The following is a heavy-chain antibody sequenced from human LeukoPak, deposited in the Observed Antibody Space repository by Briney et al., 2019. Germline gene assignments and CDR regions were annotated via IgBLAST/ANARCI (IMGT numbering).Heavy chain of an antibody. Sequence: PGGSLRLSCAASGFTFSNAWMSWVRQAPGKGLEWVGRIKSKTDGGTTDYAAPVKGRFTISGDDSKNTLYLQMNSLKTEDTAVYYCTTLPLGGPIDYWGQGTLVTVSS. CDR1: GFTFSNAW. CDR3: TTLPLGGPIDY. D-gene: IGHD3-16*01. J-gene: IGHJ4*02. V-gene: IGHV3-15*01. CDR2: IKSKTDGGTT.